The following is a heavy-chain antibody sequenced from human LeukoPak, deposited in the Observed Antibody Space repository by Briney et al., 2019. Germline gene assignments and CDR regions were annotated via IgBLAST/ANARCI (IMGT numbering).Heavy chain of an antibody. Sequence: GGSLRLSCAASGFIISNYNMNWVRQAPGKGLEWVSYISGSSTTIYYADSVRGRFTISRDNAKNSLYLQMNSLRDEDTAVYYCARAQYCGGDCYWSFDYWGQGTLVTVSS. CDR2: ISGSSTTI. D-gene: IGHD2-21*02. CDR3: ARAQYCGGDCYWSFDY. J-gene: IGHJ4*02. CDR1: GFIISNYN. V-gene: IGHV3-48*02.